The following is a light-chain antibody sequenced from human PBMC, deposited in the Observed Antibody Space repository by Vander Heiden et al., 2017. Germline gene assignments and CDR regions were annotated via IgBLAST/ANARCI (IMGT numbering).Light chain of an antibody. CDR1: QGISSW. CDR2: AAY. J-gene: IGKJ5*01. V-gene: IGKV1D-12*01. Sequence: DIQMTQSPASVSASVGDRVTITCQASQGISSWLAWYTKKPGKAPKLLTYAAYSLQSGVSSRFSGSGSVTEFTLTTRSLQPVDLATYICHKSNSFPISFGQGTRLEIK. CDR3: HKSNSFPIS.